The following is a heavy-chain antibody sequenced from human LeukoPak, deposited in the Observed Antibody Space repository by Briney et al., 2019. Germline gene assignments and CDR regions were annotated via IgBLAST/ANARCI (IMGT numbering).Heavy chain of an antibody. D-gene: IGHD3-16*02. V-gene: IGHV3-23*01. CDR3: ARKYYDYVWGSYRDSYCDY. CDR2: ISGSGGTT. Sequence: PGGSLRLSCAASGFTFSSYAMSWVRQAPGEGLEWVSAISGSGGTTYYADPVKGRFTISRDNSKNTLYLQMNSLRAEDTAVYYCARKYYDYVWGSYRDSYCDYWGQGTLVTVSS. CDR1: GFTFSSYA. J-gene: IGHJ4*02.